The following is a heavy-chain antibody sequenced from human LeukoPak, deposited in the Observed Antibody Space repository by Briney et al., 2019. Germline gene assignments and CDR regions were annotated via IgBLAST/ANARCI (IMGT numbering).Heavy chain of an antibody. V-gene: IGHV3-7*03. CDR2: MKQDGSEK. Sequence: PGGSLRLSCAASGFTFSTYWMSWVRQAPGKGLEWVANMKQDGSEKFYVDSVKGRFTISRDNAKNSLYLQMNSLRAEDTAVYYCARNLIPEQLVLNFWGQGTLVTVSS. J-gene: IGHJ4*02. D-gene: IGHD6-13*01. CDR3: ARNLIPEQLVLNF. CDR1: GFTFSTYW.